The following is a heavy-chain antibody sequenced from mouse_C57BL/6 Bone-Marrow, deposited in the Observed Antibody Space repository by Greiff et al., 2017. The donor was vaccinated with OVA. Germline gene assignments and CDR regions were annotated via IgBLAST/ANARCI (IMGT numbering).Heavy chain of an antibody. Sequence: QVQLQQPGAELVRPGTSVKLSCKASGYTFTSYWMHWVKPRPGQGLEWIGVIDPSDSYTNYNQKFKGKATLTVDTSSSTAYMQLSSLSAEDSAVYYCARVDGSSFPCFAYWGQGTLVTVSA. CDR3: ARVDGSSFPCFAY. CDR2: IDPSDSYT. D-gene: IGHD1-1*01. J-gene: IGHJ3*01. CDR1: GYTFTSYW. V-gene: IGHV1-59*01.